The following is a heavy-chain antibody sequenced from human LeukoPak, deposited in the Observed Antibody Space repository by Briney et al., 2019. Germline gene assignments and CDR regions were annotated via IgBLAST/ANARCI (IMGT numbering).Heavy chain of an antibody. CDR2: IYHSGST. D-gene: IGHD3-10*01. CDR1: GYSISSGYY. V-gene: IGHV4-38-2*02. CDR3: ARAEAMVRGKLHNWFDP. Sequence: SETLSLTCTVSGYSISSGYYWGWLRQPPGKGLEWIGSIYHSGSTYYNPSLKSRVTISVDTSKNQFSLKLSSVTAADTAVYYCARAEAMVRGKLHNWFDPWGQGTLVTVSS. J-gene: IGHJ5*02.